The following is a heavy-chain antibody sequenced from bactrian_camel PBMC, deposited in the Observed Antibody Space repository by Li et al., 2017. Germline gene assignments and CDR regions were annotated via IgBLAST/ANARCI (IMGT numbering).Heavy chain of an antibody. D-gene: IGHD1*01. V-gene: IGHV3S55*01. J-gene: IGHJ4*01. CDR3: ATSQKAYCRGVPYALQNDVYDN. Sequence: HVQLVESGGGSVQVGGSLRLSCAASGFESARYCLAWFRQVPGRERDKVATIDSDGSKRYSDSVKGRFLISKDSASLTQYLQMNNLKPEDTAMYYCATSQKAYCRGVPYALQNDVYDNWGRGTQVTVS. CDR2: IDSDGSK. CDR1: GFESARYC.